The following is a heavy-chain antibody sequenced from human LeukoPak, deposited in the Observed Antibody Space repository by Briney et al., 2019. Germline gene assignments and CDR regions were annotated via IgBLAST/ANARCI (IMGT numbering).Heavy chain of an antibody. CDR2: ISGTLTT. D-gene: IGHD3-10*01. V-gene: IGHV3-23*01. CDR1: GFPFSDYA. Sequence: PGGSLTLSRAASGFPFSDYAMTWIRQAPGTGLEWVAFISGTLTTFYSDSVRGRFTISRDNSKNTLYLQMNSLRVGDTAVYYCARDGSGYYGSGTYQIDPWGQRTLVTVSS. J-gene: IGHJ5*02. CDR3: ARDGSGYYGSGTYQIDP.